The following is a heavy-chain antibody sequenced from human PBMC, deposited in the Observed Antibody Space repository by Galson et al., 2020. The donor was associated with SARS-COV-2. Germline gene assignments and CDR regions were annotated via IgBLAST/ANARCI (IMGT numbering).Heavy chain of an antibody. D-gene: IGHD3-3*01. CDR1: GGSISSGGYY. CDR2: IYYSGST. J-gene: IGHJ3*02. CDR3: ARAPRNTIFGVVSAFDI. V-gene: IGHV4-31*01. Sequence: ETSETLSLTCTVSGGSISSGGYYWSWIRQPPGKGLEWIGYIYYSGSTYYNPSLKSPVTISVDTSKNQFSLKLSSVTAADTAVYSCARAPRNTIFGVVSAFDIWGQGKMVNVSS.